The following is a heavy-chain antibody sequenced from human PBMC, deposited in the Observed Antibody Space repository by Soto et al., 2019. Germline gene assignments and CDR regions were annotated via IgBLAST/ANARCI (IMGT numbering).Heavy chain of an antibody. D-gene: IGHD6-13*01. V-gene: IGHV3-23*01. CDR3: ARVAPEYSSTPRRFDF. CDR2: ISGSGGSI. Sequence: EVHLLESGGGLVQPGGSLRLSCAASGFTFGIYAMSWVRQAPGKGLEWVSSISGSGGSIYYAHSVKGRFTISRDKTKNTLDLQMNSLRAEDTAVYHCARVAPEYSSTPRRFDFWGQGTLVTVSS. J-gene: IGHJ4*02. CDR1: GFTFGIYA.